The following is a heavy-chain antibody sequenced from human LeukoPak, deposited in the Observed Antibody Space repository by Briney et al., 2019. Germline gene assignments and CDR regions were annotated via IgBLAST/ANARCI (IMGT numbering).Heavy chain of an antibody. J-gene: IGHJ4*02. D-gene: IGHD4-23*01. CDR2: IYTSGST. CDR3: ARRSNSGPFDN. CDR1: GGSLSSYY. V-gene: IGHV4-4*09. Sequence: PSETLSLTCTVSGGSLSSYYWSWIRQPPGKGLEWIGYIYTSGSTNYNPSLKSRVTISVDTSKNQFSLKLSSVTAADTAVYYCARRSNSGPFDNWGQGTLVTVSS.